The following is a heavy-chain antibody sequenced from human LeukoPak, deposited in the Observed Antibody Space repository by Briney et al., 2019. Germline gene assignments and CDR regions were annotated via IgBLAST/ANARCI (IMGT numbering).Heavy chain of an antibody. CDR3: ARGRHDELLSAHYYYYMDV. V-gene: IGHV1-8*01. J-gene: IGHJ6*03. CDR2: MNPNSGNT. CDR1: GYTFTSYD. D-gene: IGHD2-15*01. Sequence: ASVKVSCKASGYTFTSYDINWVRQATGQGLEWMGWMNPNSGNTGYAQKFQGRVTMTRNTSISTAYMELSSLRSEDTAVYYCARGRHDELLSAHYYYYMDVWGKGTTVTISS.